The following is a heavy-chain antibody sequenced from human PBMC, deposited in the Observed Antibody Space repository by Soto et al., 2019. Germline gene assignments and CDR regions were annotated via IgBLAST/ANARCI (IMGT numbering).Heavy chain of an antibody. CDR2: TYYRAKWFN. D-gene: IGHD6-19*01. Sequence: PSQTLSLTCAISGDTVSSNSAAWNWIRQPPSRGLEWLGRTYYRAKWFNDYAVSVKSRVTISPDTSKNQFSLQLNSVTPEDTAVYYCARDRDGSGRTDFDCWGQGTLVTVSS. V-gene: IGHV6-1*01. CDR3: ARDRDGSGRTDFDC. J-gene: IGHJ4*02. CDR1: GDTVSSNSAA.